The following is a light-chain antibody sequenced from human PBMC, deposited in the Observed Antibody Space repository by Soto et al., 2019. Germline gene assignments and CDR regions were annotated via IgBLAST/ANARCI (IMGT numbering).Light chain of an antibody. CDR3: QHYNSNPWT. CDR2: AAS. J-gene: IGKJ1*01. Sequence: DIQMTQSPSTLSASVGDRVTITCRASQSISSWLAWYQQKPGKAPKLLIYAASNLESGVPSRFSGSRSGTDFTLTISSLQPDDFATYYCQHYNSNPWTFGQGTKVE. CDR1: QSISSW. V-gene: IGKV1-5*01.